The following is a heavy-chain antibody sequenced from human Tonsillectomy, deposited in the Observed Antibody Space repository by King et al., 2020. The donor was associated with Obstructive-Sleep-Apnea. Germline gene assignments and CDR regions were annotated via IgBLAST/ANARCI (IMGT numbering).Heavy chain of an antibody. J-gene: IGHJ5*02. CDR3: AKDPDRDRSS. Sequence: QLVQSGGGLVQPGGSLRLSCAASGFTFSNYAMNWVRQAPGKGLEWVSTISGSVGTTYYADSVKGRFTFSRDNSKNTLYLQMNSLRAEDTAVYYCAKDPDRDRSSWGPGTLVTVSS. CDR2: ISGSVGTT. D-gene: IGHD5-24*01. V-gene: IGHV3-23*04. CDR1: GFTFSNYA.